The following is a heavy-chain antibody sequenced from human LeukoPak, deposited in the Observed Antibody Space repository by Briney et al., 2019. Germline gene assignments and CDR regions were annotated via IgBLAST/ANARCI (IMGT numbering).Heavy chain of an antibody. D-gene: IGHD3-22*01. CDR2: INPNSGGT. CDR3: ARVWADDSSGYAQTFDY. Sequence: GASVKVSCKASGYTFTGYYMHWVRQAPGQGLEWMGWINPNSGGTNYAQKFQGRVTMTRDTSISTAYMELSRLRSDDTAVYYCARVWADDSSGYAQTFDYWGQGTLVTVSS. V-gene: IGHV1-2*02. CDR1: GYTFTGYY. J-gene: IGHJ4*02.